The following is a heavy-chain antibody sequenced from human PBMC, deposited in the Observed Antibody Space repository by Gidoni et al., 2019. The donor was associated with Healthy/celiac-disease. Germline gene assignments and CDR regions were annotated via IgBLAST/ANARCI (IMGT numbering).Heavy chain of an antibody. CDR3: ARATQYLRKLRRPDDAFDI. V-gene: IGHV4-30-2*01. CDR2: LYHSGST. CDR1: GGSISSGGYS. Sequence: QLQLKESGSGLVKPSQTLSLTCAVSGGSISSGGYSWSWIRQPPGKGLEWIGYLYHSGSTYYNPSLKRRVTISVDRSKNQFSLKLSSVTAADTAVYYCARATQYLRKLRRPDDAFDIWGQGTMVTVSS. J-gene: IGHJ3*02. D-gene: IGHD4-4*01.